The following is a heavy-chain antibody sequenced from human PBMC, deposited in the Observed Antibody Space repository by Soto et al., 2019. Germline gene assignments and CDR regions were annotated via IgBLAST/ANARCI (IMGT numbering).Heavy chain of an antibody. V-gene: IGHV3-7*01. CDR1: GFTFSSYW. D-gene: IGHD4-4*01. Sequence: GGSLRLSCAASGFTFSSYWMSWVRQAPGKGLEWVANIKQDGSEKYYVDSVKGRFTISRDNAKNSLYLQMNSLRAEDTAVYYCARTPTVTTRTTNYFDYWGQGTLVTVSS. J-gene: IGHJ4*02. CDR3: ARTPTVTTRTTNYFDY. CDR2: IKQDGSEK.